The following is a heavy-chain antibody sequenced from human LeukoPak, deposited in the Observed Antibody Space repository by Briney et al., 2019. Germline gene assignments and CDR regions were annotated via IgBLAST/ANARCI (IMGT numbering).Heavy chain of an antibody. J-gene: IGHJ3*02. CDR3: AKDRVSGSYPDAFDI. V-gene: IGHV3-48*01. CDR1: GFTFSSYS. D-gene: IGHD1-26*01. Sequence: GGSLRLSCAASGFTFSSYSMNWVRQAPGKGLEWVSYISSSSSTIYYADSVKGRFTISRDNAKNSLFLQMNSLRAEDTAVYYCAKDRVSGSYPDAFDIWGQGTMVTVSS. CDR2: ISSSSSTI.